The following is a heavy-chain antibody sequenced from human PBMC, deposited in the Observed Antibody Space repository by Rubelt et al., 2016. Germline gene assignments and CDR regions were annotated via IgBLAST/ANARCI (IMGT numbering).Heavy chain of an antibody. V-gene: IGHV3-21*01. D-gene: IGHD2-2*02. CDR2: ISSSSDYI. Sequence: RGLDWVSSISSSSDYIYYADSVRGRFTISRDNAKNSLYLQMNSLRVEDTAVYYCARDIPAPGNYFYYYGMDVWGQGTTVTVSS. CDR3: ARDIPAPGNYFYYYGMDV. J-gene: IGHJ6*02.